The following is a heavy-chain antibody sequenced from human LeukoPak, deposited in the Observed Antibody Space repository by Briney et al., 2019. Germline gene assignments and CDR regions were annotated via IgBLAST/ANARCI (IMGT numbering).Heavy chain of an antibody. CDR2: IYYSGST. CDR1: GGSISSSSYY. Sequence: PSETLPLTCTVSGGSISSSSYYWGWIRQPPGKGLEWTGSIYYSGSTYYNPSLKSRVTISVDTSKNQFSLKLSSVTAADTAVYYCARRGYASGSFGYWGQGTLVTVSS. D-gene: IGHD3-10*01. V-gene: IGHV4-39*07. CDR3: ARRGYASGSFGY. J-gene: IGHJ4*02.